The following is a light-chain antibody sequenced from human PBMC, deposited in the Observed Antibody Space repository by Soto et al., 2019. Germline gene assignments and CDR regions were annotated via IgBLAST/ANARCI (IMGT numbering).Light chain of an antibody. CDR1: QSVYTY. CDR2: DAS. CDR3: QQRINWPP. V-gene: IGKV3-11*01. Sequence: ESVLPQSPGTLSLSPGERATLSCRASQSVYTYLAWYQQKPGQAPRLLIYDASNRATGIPARFSGSGSGTDFTLTISSLEPEDFAVYYCQQRINWPPFGQGRRLEIK. J-gene: IGKJ5*01.